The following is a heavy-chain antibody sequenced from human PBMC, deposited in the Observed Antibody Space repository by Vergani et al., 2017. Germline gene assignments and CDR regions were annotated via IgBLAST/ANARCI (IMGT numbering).Heavy chain of an antibody. V-gene: IGHV3-15*01. Sequence: EVQLVESGGGLVKPGGSLRLSCAASGFTFSNAWMSWVRQAPGKGLEWVGRIKSKTDGGTTDYAAPVKGRFTISRDDSKNTLYLQMNSLKTEDTAVYYCTTDLGLLDFWSGYYRGDYWGQGTLVTVSS. CDR1: GFTFSNAW. J-gene: IGHJ4*02. CDR3: TTDLGLLDFWSGYYRGDY. CDR2: IKSKTDGGTT. D-gene: IGHD3-3*01.